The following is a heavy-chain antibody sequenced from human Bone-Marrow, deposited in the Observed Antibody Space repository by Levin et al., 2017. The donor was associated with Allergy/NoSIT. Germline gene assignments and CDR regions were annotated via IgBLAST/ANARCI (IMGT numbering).Heavy chain of an antibody. V-gene: IGHV4-30-4*01. CDR2: IYYSGST. J-gene: IGHJ4*02. CDR1: GGSISSGDYY. CDR3: ATAGVYGDGLDY. Sequence: SETLSLTCTVSGGSISSGDYYWSWIRQPPGKGLEWIGYIYYSGSTYYNPSLKSRVTISVDTSKNQFSLKLSSVTAADTAVYYCATAGVYGDGLDYWGQGTLVTVSS. D-gene: IGHD4-17*01.